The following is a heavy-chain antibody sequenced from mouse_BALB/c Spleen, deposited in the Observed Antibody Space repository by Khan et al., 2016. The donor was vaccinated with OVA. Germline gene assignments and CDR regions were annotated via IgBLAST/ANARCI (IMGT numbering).Heavy chain of an antibody. CDR2: ISYSGST. V-gene: IGHV3-2*02. D-gene: IGHD2-3*01. CDR3: ARDGSRYNYAMDY. CDR1: GYSIPSDYA. Sequence: VQLKESGPGLVKPSQSLSLTCTVTGYSIPSDYAWNWIRQFPGNKLEWMGYISYSGSTNYNPALKSRISITQDTSKNQFFLQWNSVTTEDTATYYCARDGSRYNYAMDYGGQGTSVTVSS. J-gene: IGHJ4*01.